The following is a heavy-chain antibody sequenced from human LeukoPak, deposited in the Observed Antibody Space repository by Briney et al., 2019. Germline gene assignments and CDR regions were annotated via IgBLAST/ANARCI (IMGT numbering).Heavy chain of an antibody. D-gene: IGHD3-10*01. J-gene: IGHJ4*02. V-gene: IGHV3-23*01. Sequence: PGGSLRLSCTSSQFTFSNYAMSWVRQAPGKGLEWVATIADTTYYADSVKGRFTISRDDSKNTLFLQMSSLRADDTALSSCVKAGVGWPNKNFDYWGQGTLVTVSS. CDR3: VKAGVGWPNKNFDY. CDR2: IADTT. CDR1: QFTFSNYA.